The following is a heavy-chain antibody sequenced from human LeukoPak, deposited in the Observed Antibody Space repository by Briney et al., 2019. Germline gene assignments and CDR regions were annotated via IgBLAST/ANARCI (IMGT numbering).Heavy chain of an antibody. CDR2: ISSNGGST. J-gene: IGHJ4*02. CDR1: GFTFSSYA. V-gene: IGHV3-64*01. Sequence: PGGSLRLSCAASGFTFSSYAMHWVRQAPGKGLEYVSAISSNGGSTYYASSVKGRFTISRDNSKNTLYLQMGSLRAEDMAVYYCWVTTEYYFDYWGQGTLVTVSS. D-gene: IGHD4-17*01. CDR3: WVTTEYYFDY.